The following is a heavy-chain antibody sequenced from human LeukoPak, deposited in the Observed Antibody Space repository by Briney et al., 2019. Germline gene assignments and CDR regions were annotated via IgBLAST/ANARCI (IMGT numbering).Heavy chain of an antibody. Sequence: PGGSLRLSCAASGITVTNAWMSWVRQAPGKGLEWVGRIKRKSEGGTTDYAASVKGRFRFSRDESKNTVYLQMDSLKTEDTAVYYCTTIRQFSSGWYVPIGGFDSWGQGTLVTVSS. J-gene: IGHJ4*02. CDR1: GITVTNAW. CDR2: IKRKSEGGTT. D-gene: IGHD6-19*01. CDR3: TTIRQFSSGWYVPIGGFDS. V-gene: IGHV3-15*01.